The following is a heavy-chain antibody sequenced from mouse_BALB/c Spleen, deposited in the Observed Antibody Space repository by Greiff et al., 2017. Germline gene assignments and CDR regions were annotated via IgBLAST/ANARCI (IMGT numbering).Heavy chain of an antibody. D-gene: IGHD2-3*01. V-gene: IGHV5-6*02. CDR2: ISSGGSYT. J-gene: IGHJ4*01. CDR1: GFTFSSYG. Sequence: EVKLMESGGDLVKPGGSLKLSCAASGFTFSSYGMSWVRQTPDKRLEWVATISSGGSYTYYPDSVKGRFTISRDNAKNTLYLQMSSLKSEDTAMYYCARREGYYDYAMDYWGQGTSVTVSS. CDR3: ARREGYYDYAMDY.